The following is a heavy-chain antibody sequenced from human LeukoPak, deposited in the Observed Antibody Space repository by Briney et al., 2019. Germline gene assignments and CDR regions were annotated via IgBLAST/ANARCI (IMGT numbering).Heavy chain of an antibody. Sequence: GGSLRLSCAASGFTFSSYAMSWVRQAPGKGLEWVSAISGSGGSTYYADSVKGRFTISRDNSKNTLYPQMNSLRAEDTAVYYCARDWSGSLDYWGQGTLVTVSS. J-gene: IGHJ4*02. CDR3: ARDWSGSLDY. CDR1: GFTFSSYA. V-gene: IGHV3-23*01. D-gene: IGHD1-26*01. CDR2: ISGSGGST.